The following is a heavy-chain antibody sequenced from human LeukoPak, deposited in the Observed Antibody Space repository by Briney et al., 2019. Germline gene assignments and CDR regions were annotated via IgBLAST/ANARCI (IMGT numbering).Heavy chain of an antibody. CDR3: ARDLSVAVAATNY. J-gene: IGHJ4*02. D-gene: IGHD2-15*01. CDR1: GFTFSSYW. Sequence: GGSLRLSCAASGFTFSSYWMHWARQAPGKGLVWVSRINSDGSSTTYADSVKGRFTISRDNAKSTLYLQMSSLRAEGTAVYYCARDLSVAVAATNYWGQGTLVTVSS. CDR2: INSDGSST. V-gene: IGHV3-74*01.